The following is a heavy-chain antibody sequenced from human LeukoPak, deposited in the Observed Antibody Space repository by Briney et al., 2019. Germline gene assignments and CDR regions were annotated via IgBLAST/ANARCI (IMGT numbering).Heavy chain of an antibody. CDR1: GGSINNNY. J-gene: IGHJ4*02. CDR2: FYTGGTT. CDR3: ARDPNSAL. V-gene: IGHV4-4*07. D-gene: IGHD4-23*01. Sequence: SETLSLTCIVSGGSINNNYWSWIRQPAGKGLEWIGRFYTGGTTNYNPSLKSRVTISVDTSKNQFSLMLSSVTAADTAVYYCARDPNSALWGQGTLVTVSS.